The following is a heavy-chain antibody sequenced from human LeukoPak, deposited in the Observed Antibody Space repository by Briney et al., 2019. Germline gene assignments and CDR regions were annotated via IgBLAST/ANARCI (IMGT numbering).Heavy chain of an antibody. Sequence: SETLSLTCTVSGGSISDYYWNWIRQPPGKGLQWIGYIYYSGSTTYNPSLKSRVTMSVDTAKNQFSLRVRSVTAADTAVYYCARGDFCSKSNCYLRPMDVWGKGTTVTVSS. CDR2: IYYSGST. V-gene: IGHV4-59*01. CDR1: GGSISDYY. D-gene: IGHD3-3*01. CDR3: ARGDFCSKSNCYLRPMDV. J-gene: IGHJ6*03.